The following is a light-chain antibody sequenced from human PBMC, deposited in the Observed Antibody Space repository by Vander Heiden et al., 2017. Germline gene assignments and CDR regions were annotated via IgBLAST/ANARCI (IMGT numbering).Light chain of an antibody. CDR3: QQSYSAPYT. J-gene: IGKJ2*01. CDR2: AAS. CDR1: QSIDSY. Sequence: DILLTQSPSSLTASVGDTVTITCRASQSIDSYLHWYHQKPGKAPKLLIYAASSLHSGVPSSFGGSGFGTDFTLTISSLQPEDSATYYCQQSYSAPYTFGQGTKLEI. V-gene: IGKV1-39*01.